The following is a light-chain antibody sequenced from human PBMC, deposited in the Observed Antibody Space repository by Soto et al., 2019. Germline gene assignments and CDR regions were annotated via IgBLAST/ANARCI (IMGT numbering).Light chain of an antibody. V-gene: IGKV3-20*01. CDR2: AAS. J-gene: IGKJ2*01. CDR1: QSIGSNY. Sequence: EIGLTQSPGTLSLSPGDRATLSCRASQSIGSNYLAWYQQKPGQTPRLLIYAASSRATGIPDRFSGSGSGTDFTLTISRLEPEDFAVYYYQQYGNSPPYTFGQGTKLEIK. CDR3: QQYGNSPPYT.